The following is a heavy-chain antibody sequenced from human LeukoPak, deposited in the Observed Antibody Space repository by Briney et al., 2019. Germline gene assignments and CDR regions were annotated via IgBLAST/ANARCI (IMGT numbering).Heavy chain of an antibody. CDR2: INYSGST. J-gene: IGHJ4*02. V-gene: IGHV4-59*08. D-gene: IGHD2-2*01. Sequence: SETLSLTCTVSGGSISNYYWSWIRQPPGKGLEWIGYINYSGSTTYNPSLESRVTISVDTSKNQFSLKLTSATAADTAVYYCARQAAANSIDYWGQGTVVTASA. CDR1: GGSISNYY. CDR3: ARQAAANSIDY.